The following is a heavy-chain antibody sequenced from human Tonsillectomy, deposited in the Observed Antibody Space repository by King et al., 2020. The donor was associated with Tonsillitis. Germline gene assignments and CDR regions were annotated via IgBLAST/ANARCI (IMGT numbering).Heavy chain of an antibody. CDR2: ISAYNGNT. V-gene: IGHV1-18*01. D-gene: IGHD6-13*01. J-gene: IGHJ3*02. CDR3: ARDRGLYSRGDASDI. Sequence: QLVQSGVEVKKPGASVKVSCKASGYTFTNYGISWVRQAPGQGLEWVGWISAYNGNTDYAQKLQGRVTMTTDTSTSTAYMELRSLRSDDTAVYYCARDRGLYSRGDASDIWGQGKLVTVSS. CDR1: GYTFTNYG.